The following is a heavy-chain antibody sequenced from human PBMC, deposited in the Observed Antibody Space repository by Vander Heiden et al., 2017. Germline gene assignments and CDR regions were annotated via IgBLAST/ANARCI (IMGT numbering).Heavy chain of an antibody. V-gene: IGHV3-23*01. J-gene: IGHJ1*01. CDR1: GFTFSSYA. D-gene: IGHD3-22*01. Sequence: EVQLLESGGGLVQPGGSLRLSCAASGFTFSSYAMSWVRQAPGKGLEWVSAISGSGGSTYYADSGKGRVTISRDNSKNTLYLQMNSLRAQDTAVYYCAKDTYYDDSSGYQYFQHWGQGPLVTVSS. CDR3: AKDTYYDDSSGYQYFQH. CDR2: ISGSGGST.